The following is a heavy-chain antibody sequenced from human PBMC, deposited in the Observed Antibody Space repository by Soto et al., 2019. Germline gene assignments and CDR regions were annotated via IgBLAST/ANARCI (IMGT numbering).Heavy chain of an antibody. D-gene: IGHD3-16*01. J-gene: IGHJ4*02. CDR3: ARGRTWGPRDFDY. V-gene: IGHV1-18*01. CDR2: ISAYNGHA. CDR1: GYTFNTYA. Sequence: QVQLVQSGAEVKRPGASVRVSCKASGYTFNTYAISWVRQAPGQGLAWMGWISAYNGHADYAQKFQVSVTMTTDTSTNTVPMELRGLRSDDTAVYYCARGRTWGPRDFDYWGQGTLVTVSS.